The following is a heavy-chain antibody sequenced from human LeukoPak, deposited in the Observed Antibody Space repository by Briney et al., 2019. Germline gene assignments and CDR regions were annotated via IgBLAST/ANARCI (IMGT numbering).Heavy chain of an antibody. D-gene: IGHD6-19*01. V-gene: IGHV4-30-2*01. Sequence: SQTLSLTCTVSGGSISSGGYYWSWIRQPPGKGLEWIGEINHSGSTNYNPSLKSRVTISVDTSKNQFSLKLSSVTAADTAVYYCARISSGCLDYWGREPWSPSPQ. CDR2: INHSGST. CDR1: GGSISSGGYY. CDR3: ARISSGCLDY. J-gene: IGHJ4*02.